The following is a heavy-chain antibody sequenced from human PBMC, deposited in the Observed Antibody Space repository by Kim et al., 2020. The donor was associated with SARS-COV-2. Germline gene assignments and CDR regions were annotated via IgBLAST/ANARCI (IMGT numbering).Heavy chain of an antibody. CDR3: ARDGGGDCCYNWFDP. V-gene: IGHV3-33*01. J-gene: IGHJ5*02. CDR1: GLTFSSYG. Sequence: GGSLRLSCAASGLTFSSYGMHWVRQAPGKGLEWVAVIWYDGSNKYYADSVKGRFTISRDNSKNTLYLQMNSLRAEDTAVYYCARDGGGDCCYNWFDPWGQGTLVTVSS. CDR2: IWYDGSNK. D-gene: IGHD2-21*01.